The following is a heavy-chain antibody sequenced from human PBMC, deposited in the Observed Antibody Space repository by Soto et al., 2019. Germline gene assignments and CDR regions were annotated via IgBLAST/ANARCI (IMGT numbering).Heavy chain of an antibody. V-gene: IGHV1-18*01. CDR3: ARDDYYGSGSYPSYYYYGMDV. Sequence: QVKLVQSGAEVKKPGASVKVSCKASGYTFTSYGISWVRQAPGQGLEWMGWISAYNGNTNYAQKLQGRVPMTTDTSTSTAYMELRSLRSDDTAVYYCARDDYYGSGSYPSYYYYGMDVWGQGTTVTVSS. D-gene: IGHD3-10*01. J-gene: IGHJ6*02. CDR1: GYTFTSYG. CDR2: ISAYNGNT.